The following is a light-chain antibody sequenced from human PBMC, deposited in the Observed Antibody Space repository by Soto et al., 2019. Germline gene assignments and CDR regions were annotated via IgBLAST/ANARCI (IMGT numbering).Light chain of an antibody. Sequence: QPVLTQSPSASASLGASVKLTCTLSSGHSNYAIAWHQRQPEKGPRFLMKVNSGGSHIKGDGIPDRLSGSSSGAERYLFISSLQAEDEAEYYCQTWGTGSAIVVFGGGTQLTVL. CDR2: VNSGGSH. CDR1: SGHSNYA. J-gene: IGLJ7*01. V-gene: IGLV4-69*01. CDR3: QTWGTGSAIVV.